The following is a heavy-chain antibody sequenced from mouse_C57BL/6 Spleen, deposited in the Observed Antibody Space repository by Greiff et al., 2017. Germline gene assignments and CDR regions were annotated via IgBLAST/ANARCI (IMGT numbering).Heavy chain of an antibody. V-gene: IGHV2-6-1*01. Sequence: VQLVESGPGLVAPSQSLSITCTVSGFSLTSYGVHWVRQPPGKGLEWLVVIWSDGSTTYNSALKSRLSISKDNSKSQVFLKMNSLQTDDTAMYYCARHDWDYDTRNDYAMDYWGQGTSVTVSS. D-gene: IGHD2-4*01. CDR3: ARHDWDYDTRNDYAMDY. J-gene: IGHJ4*01. CDR1: GFSLTSYG. CDR2: IWSDGST.